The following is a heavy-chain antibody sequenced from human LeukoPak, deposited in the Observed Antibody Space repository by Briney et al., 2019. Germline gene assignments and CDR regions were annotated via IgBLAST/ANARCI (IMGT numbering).Heavy chain of an antibody. CDR1: GASISSYY. CDR2: IYYSGST. V-gene: IGHV4-59*01. CDR3: AGARGQLWPNYYMDV. J-gene: IGHJ6*03. Sequence: KASETLSLTCTVSGASISSYYSSWTRHPPGRGLEWLGYIYYSGSTNINPSRKGRVPIPEATSKNQFSLKLSSVTATDPAVYYCAGARGQLWPNYYMDVWGKGTSVTISS. D-gene: IGHD5-18*01.